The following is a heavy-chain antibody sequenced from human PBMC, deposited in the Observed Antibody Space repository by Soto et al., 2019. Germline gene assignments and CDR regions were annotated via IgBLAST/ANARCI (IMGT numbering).Heavy chain of an antibody. D-gene: IGHD6-19*01. Sequence: GGSLRLSCAASGFTFSTYGMHWVRQAPGNGLEWVAVIWYDGTKQYYADSVQGRFTIPRDNSKNTLYLQMNSLRAEDTAVYYCAKGVPGIAVAGTGYFQHWGQGTLVTVSS. V-gene: IGHV3-33*06. CDR1: GFTFSTYG. CDR2: IWYDGTKQ. J-gene: IGHJ1*01. CDR3: AKGVPGIAVAGTGYFQH.